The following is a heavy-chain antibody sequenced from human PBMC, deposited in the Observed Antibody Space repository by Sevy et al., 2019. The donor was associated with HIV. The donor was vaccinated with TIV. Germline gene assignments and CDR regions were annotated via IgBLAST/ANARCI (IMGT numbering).Heavy chain of an antibody. J-gene: IGHJ6*02. CDR3: ATEDITMIPYGLDV. Sequence: ASVKVSCKVSGYTLTELSMHWVRQPPGKGREWMGRFDPEDGETIYAQKFLGRLTMTEDTSTDTAYMDLSSLRSEDTAVYYCATEDITMIPYGLDVWGQGTTVTVSS. V-gene: IGHV1-24*01. D-gene: IGHD3-22*01. CDR2: FDPEDGET. CDR1: GYTLTELS.